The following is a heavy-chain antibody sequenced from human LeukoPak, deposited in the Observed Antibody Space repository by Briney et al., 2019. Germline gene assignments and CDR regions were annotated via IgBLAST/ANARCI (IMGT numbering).Heavy chain of an antibody. CDR3: TARTYSSSWYAHRYYYYGMDV. Sequence: TSETLSLTCAVYGGSFSGYYWSWIRQPQGKGMEWIGEINHSGSTNSNPSLKSRVTISVDTSKYQFSLKLSSVTAADTAVYYCTARTYSSSWYAHRYYYYGMDVRGQGTTGTVSS. V-gene: IGHV4-34*01. J-gene: IGHJ6*02. D-gene: IGHD6-13*01. CDR1: GGSFSGYY. CDR2: INHSGST.